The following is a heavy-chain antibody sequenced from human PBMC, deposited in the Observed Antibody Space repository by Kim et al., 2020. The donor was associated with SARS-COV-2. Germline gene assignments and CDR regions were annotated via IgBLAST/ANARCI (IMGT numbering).Heavy chain of an antibody. V-gene: IGHV3-48*03. D-gene: IGHD3-22*01. Sequence: GGSLRLSCAASGFTFSSYEMNWVRQAPGKGLEWVSYISSSGSTIYYADSVKGRFTISRDNAKNSLYLQMNSLRAEDTAVYYCARELGSYDSSGYYYVGLDYWGQGTLVTVSS. CDR1: GFTFSSYE. CDR3: ARELGSYDSSGYYYVGLDY. J-gene: IGHJ4*02. CDR2: ISSSGSTI.